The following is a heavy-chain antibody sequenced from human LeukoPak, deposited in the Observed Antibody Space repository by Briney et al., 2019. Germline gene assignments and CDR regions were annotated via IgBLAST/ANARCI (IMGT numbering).Heavy chain of an antibody. Sequence: SETLSLTCTVSGHSISSGYYWGWIRQPPGKGLEWIGSIYHSGSTYYNPSLKSRVTISVDTSKNQFSLKLSSVTAADTAVYYCARVAYSGYDYPPVGYCSGGSCPKYFDYWGQGTLVTVSS. CDR3: ARVAYSGYDYPPVGYCSGGSCPKYFDY. J-gene: IGHJ4*02. V-gene: IGHV4-38-2*02. D-gene: IGHD2-15*01. CDR1: GHSISSGYY. CDR2: IYHSGST.